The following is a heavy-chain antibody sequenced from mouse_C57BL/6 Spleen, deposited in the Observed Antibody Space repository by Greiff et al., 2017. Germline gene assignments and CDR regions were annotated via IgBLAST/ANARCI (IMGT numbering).Heavy chain of an antibody. J-gene: IGHJ2*01. CDR3: ENWDANY. Sequence: EVHLVESGPELVKPGASVKISCKASGYSFTGYYMHWVKQSPGNILDWIGYIYPYNGVSSYNQKFKGKATLTVDKSSSTAYIELRSLTSEDSTVYYCENWDANYWGQGTTLTVSS. CDR2: IYPYNGVS. CDR1: GYSFTGYY. V-gene: IGHV1-31*01. D-gene: IGHD4-1*01.